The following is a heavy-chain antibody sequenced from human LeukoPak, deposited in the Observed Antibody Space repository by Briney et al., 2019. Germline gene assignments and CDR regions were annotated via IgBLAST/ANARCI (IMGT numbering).Heavy chain of an antibody. J-gene: IGHJ4*02. CDR3: TTAPYGDWKGYFDY. CDR2: IKSKTDGGTT. CDR1: GFTFSNAW. D-gene: IGHD4-17*01. Sequence: GGSLRLSCAASGFTFSNAWMTWVRQAPGKGLEWVGRIKSKTDGGTTDYAAPVKGRFTISRDDSKNTLYLQMNSLKTKDTAVYYCTTAPYGDWKGYFDYWGQGTLVTVSS. V-gene: IGHV3-15*01.